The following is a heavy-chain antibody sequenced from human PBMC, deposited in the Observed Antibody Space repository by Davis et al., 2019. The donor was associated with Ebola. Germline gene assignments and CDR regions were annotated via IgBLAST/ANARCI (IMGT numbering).Heavy chain of an antibody. V-gene: IGHV3-23*01. CDR1: GFTFSSYA. CDR3: AKGTITMIVVAYDY. J-gene: IGHJ4*02. D-gene: IGHD3-22*01. CDR2: ISGSGGST. Sequence: GGSLRLSCSASGFTFSSYAMSWVRQAPGKGLEWVSAISGSGGSTYYADSVKGRFTISRDNSKNTLYLQMNSLRAEDTAVYYCAKGTITMIVVAYDYWGQGTLVTVSS.